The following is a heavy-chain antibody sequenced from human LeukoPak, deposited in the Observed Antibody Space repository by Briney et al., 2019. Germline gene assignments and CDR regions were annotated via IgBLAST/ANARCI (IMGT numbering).Heavy chain of an antibody. CDR1: GFTFSSYA. CDR3: AKKVVVATKILVLRYFDY. V-gene: IGHV3-23*01. Sequence: GGSLRPSCAASGFTFSSYAMSWVRQAPGKGLEWGSAISGSGGSTYYADAVKGRFTISRDNSKNTLYLQMNSLRAEDTAVYYCAKKVVVATKILVLRYFDYWGQGTLVTVSS. D-gene: IGHD2-15*01. CDR2: ISGSGGST. J-gene: IGHJ4*02.